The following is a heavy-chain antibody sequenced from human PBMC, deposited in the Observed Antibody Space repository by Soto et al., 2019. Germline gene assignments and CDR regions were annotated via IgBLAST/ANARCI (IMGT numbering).Heavy chain of an antibody. D-gene: IGHD6-6*01. CDR2: ISYDGSNK. CDR1: GFTFSSYG. CDR3: AKDFSGIAAPLGY. V-gene: IGHV3-30*18. J-gene: IGHJ4*02. Sequence: GGSLRLSCAASGFTFSSYGMHWVRQAPGKGLEWVAVISYDGSNKYYADSVKGRFTISRDNSKNTLYLQMNSLRAEDTAVYYCAKDFSGIAAPLGYWGQGTLVTVSS.